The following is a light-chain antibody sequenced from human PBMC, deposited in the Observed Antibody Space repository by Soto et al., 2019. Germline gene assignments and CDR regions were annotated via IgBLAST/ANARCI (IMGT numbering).Light chain of an antibody. J-gene: IGKJ1*01. CDR2: KAS. V-gene: IGKV1-5*03. Sequence: DIQMTQSPSTLSASVGDRVTITCRASQSISSWLAWYQQKPGKAPKLLIYKASSLESGVPSRFSGSGSGTEFTFTISSLHPDDFATYYCQQYNSYWTCGQGTKVAIK. CDR3: QQYNSYWT. CDR1: QSISSW.